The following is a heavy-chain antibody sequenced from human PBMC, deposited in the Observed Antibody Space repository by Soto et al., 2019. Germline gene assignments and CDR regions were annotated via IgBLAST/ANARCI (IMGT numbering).Heavy chain of an antibody. D-gene: IGHD3-16*01. V-gene: IGHV4-59*01. J-gene: IGHJ6*02. CDR1: GGSISSYY. Sequence: PSETLSLTCTVSGGSISSYYWSWIRQPPGKGLEWIGYIYYSGSTNYNPSLKSRVTISVDTSKNQFSLKLSSVTAADTAVYYCARALLGGKYRYYYYGMDVWGQGTTVTVSS. CDR3: ARALLGGKYRYYYYGMDV. CDR2: IYYSGST.